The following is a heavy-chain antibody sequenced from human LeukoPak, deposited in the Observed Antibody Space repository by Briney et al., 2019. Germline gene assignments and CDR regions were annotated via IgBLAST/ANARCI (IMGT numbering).Heavy chain of an antibody. V-gene: IGHV3-23*01. D-gene: IGHD6-19*01. CDR1: GFSVSSFG. Sequence: GSLRLSCAVSGFSVSSFGMSWVRQAPGEGLESISAISVDGETAWYADSVKGRFIISRDTSKNTLYLQLSSLRAEDTAVYYCAQGYSSGWYPYWGQGSLVSVSS. CDR2: ISVDGETA. J-gene: IGHJ4*02. CDR3: AQGYSSGWYPY.